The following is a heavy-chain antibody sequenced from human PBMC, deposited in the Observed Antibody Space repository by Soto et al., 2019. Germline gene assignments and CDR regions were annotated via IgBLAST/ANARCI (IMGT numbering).Heavy chain of an antibody. CDR3: ARDLEGYYFDY. CDR2: IYYSGST. CDR1: CGSISSYY. D-gene: IGHD3-3*01. Sequence: SETLSLTCTVSCGSISSYYWSWIRQPPGKGLEWIGYIYYSGSTNYNPSLKSRVTISVDTSKNQFSLKLSSVTAADTAVYYCARDLEGYYFDYWGQGTLVTVSS. V-gene: IGHV4-59*01. J-gene: IGHJ4*02.